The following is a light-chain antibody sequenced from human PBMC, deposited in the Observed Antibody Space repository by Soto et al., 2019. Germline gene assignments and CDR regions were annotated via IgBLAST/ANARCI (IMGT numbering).Light chain of an antibody. J-gene: IGLJ1*01. CDR1: SSTIGSNT. Sequence: QSVLTQPPSASGPPGQRVTISCSGSSSTIGSNTVTWYQQLPGTAPRVLIHSNDQRPSGVPDRFSGSKSGTSASLAISGLHSEDEADYYCAAWDESLRGVFGTGTKVTAL. CDR2: SND. V-gene: IGLV1-44*01. CDR3: AAWDESLRGV.